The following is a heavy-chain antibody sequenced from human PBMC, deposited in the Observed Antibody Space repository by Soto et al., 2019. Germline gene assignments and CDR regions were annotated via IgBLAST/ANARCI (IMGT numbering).Heavy chain of an antibody. CDR3: ARPQRLRGGPLGY. D-gene: IGHD1-1*01. Sequence: ASVKVSCKASGYTFTSYDINWVRQATGQGLEWMGWMNPNSGNTGYAQKFQGRVTMTRNTSISTAYMELSSLRSEDTAVYYCARPQRLRGGPLGYWGQGTLVTVSS. J-gene: IGHJ4*02. CDR2: MNPNSGNT. CDR1: GYTFTSYD. V-gene: IGHV1-8*01.